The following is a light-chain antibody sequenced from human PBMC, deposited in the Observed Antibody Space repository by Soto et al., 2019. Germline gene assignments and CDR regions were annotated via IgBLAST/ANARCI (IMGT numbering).Light chain of an antibody. CDR2: DVS. CDR1: QGVTTN. V-gene: IGKV3-15*01. Sequence: VMTQSPGTLSVSPGERATLSCRAGQGVTTNFAWYQQKSGQSPRLLIYDVSIRATGVPARFSGTGSETDFTLTISGLQSEDSAVYFCQQYNNWPFSFGQGTRLEIK. J-gene: IGKJ5*01. CDR3: QQYNNWPFS.